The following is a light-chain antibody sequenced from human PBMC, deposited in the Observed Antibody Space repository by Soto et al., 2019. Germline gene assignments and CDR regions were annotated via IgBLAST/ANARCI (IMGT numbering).Light chain of an antibody. J-gene: IGKJ4*01. CDR3: QQYSNWPPLT. Sequence: EIVMTQSPATLSVSPGERATLSCRASQRISSTLAWYQQKPGQAPRLLIYGASTRATGIPARCSGSGSGTEFTLTISSLQSEDFAVYYCQQYSNWPPLTFGGGTKVEIK. CDR1: QRISST. CDR2: GAS. V-gene: IGKV3-15*01.